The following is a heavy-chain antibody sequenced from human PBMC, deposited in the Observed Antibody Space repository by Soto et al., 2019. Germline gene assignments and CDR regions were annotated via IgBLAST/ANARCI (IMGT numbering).Heavy chain of an antibody. V-gene: IGHV1-46*03. CDR2: INPSGGST. CDR1: GYTFTSYY. J-gene: IGHJ6*02. Sequence: ASVKVSCKASGYTFTSYYMHWVRQAPGQGLEWMGIINPSGGSTSYAQKFQGRVTMTRDTSTSTVYMELSSLRSEDTAVYYCALWLVTAYYYYVMDVWGQGTTVTGSS. D-gene: IGHD6-19*01. CDR3: ALWLVTAYYYYVMDV.